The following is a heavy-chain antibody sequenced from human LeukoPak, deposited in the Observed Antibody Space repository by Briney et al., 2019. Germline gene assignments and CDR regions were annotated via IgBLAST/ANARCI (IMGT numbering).Heavy chain of an antibody. Sequence: KAGGSLRLSCAVSGFTFKDAWMSWVRQAPGKGLEWVARIKSKTDHETIDYAAPVKGRFTISRDDLKNMVYLEMNGLKTEDTAVYCCTTRAGQGYWGQGTLVTVSS. V-gene: IGHV3-15*01. CDR1: GFTFKDAW. CDR2: IKSKTDHETI. J-gene: IGHJ4*02. CDR3: TTRAGQGY.